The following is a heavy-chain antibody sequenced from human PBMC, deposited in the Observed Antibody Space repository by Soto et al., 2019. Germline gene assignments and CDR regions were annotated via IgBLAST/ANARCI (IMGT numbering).Heavy chain of an antibody. CDR2: ISYDGSNK. D-gene: IGHD5-12*01. V-gene: IGHV3-30*03. CDR3: ARSMMATIRGLDY. J-gene: IGHJ4*02. CDR1: GFTFSSYG. Sequence: PGGSLRLSCAASGFTFSSYGMHWVRQAPGKGLEWVAVISYDGSNKYYADSVKGRFTISRDNSKNTLYLQMNSLRAEDTAVYYCARSMMATIRGLDYSGQGTLGTVSA.